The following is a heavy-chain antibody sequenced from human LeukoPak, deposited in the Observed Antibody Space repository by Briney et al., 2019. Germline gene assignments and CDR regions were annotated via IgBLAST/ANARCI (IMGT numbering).Heavy chain of an antibody. Sequence: PSESLSLTCTVSGGSISSYYWSWIRQPPGKGLEWIGYIYYSGSTNYNPSLKSRVTISVDTSKNQFSLKLSSVTAADTAVYYCARHTPLHLFDYWGQGTLVTVSS. CDR2: IYYSGST. J-gene: IGHJ4*02. CDR3: ARHTPLHLFDY. CDR1: GGSISSYY. D-gene: IGHD2-15*01. V-gene: IGHV4-59*01.